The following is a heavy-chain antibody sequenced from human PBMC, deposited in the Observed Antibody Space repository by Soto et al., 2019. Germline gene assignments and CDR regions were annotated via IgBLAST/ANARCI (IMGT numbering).Heavy chain of an antibody. D-gene: IGHD1-7*01. J-gene: IGHJ4*02. CDR1: GFTFFSYA. CDR2: ISGSGGST. CDR3: AARTGTTPIDY. Sequence: PGGSLRLSFAASGFTFFSYAMSWVRQAPGEGVEWGSAISGSGGSTYKAETVKGRFTISRDNSKNTLYLQMNSLRAEDTAVYYCAARTGTTPIDYWGQGTLVTVSS. V-gene: IGHV3-23*01.